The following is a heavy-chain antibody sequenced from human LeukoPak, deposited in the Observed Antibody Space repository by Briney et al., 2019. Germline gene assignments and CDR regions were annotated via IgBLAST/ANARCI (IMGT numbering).Heavy chain of an antibody. V-gene: IGHV1-18*01. J-gene: IGHJ5*02. CDR2: ISAYNGNT. Sequence: GASVKVSCKASGYTFTSYGISWVRQAPGQGLERMGWISAYNGNTNYAQKLQGRVTMTTDTSTSTAYMELRSLRSDDTAVYYCARDLGNDSHLSSINWFDPWGQGTLVTVSS. CDR3: ARDLGNDSHLSSINWFDP. D-gene: IGHD3-3*02. CDR1: GYTFTSYG.